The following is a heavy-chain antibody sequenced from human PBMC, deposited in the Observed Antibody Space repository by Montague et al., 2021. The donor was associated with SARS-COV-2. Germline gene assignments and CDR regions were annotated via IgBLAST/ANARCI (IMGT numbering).Heavy chain of an antibody. CDR2: IXLNGEQ. V-gene: IGHV2-26*01. CDR1: GFSLNNRLG. Sequence: PALVKPTQTLTLTCTVSGFSLNNRLGVTWIRQPPGKALEWLAHIXLNGEQSVTTSLKTRVTVSSDTSKNQVVLSMTNVDPADTATYYCARIRSDPPLLYLGVWDYYFDFWGQGILVSVSS. J-gene: IGHJ4*02. CDR3: ARIRSDPPLLYLGVWDYYFDF. D-gene: IGHD3-16*02.